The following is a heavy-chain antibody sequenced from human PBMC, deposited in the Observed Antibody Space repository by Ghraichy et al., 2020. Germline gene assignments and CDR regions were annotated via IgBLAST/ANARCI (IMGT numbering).Heavy chain of an antibody. V-gene: IGHV1-2*02. CDR1: KYTFTAYY. CDR2: INPNNGDT. J-gene: IGHJ5*02. D-gene: IGHD3-9*01. CDR3: ARAATGYYADL. Sequence: ASVKVSCKASKYTFTAYYVHWVRQAPGQGLEWMGWINPNNGDTNYAQKFQGRVTMTRDTSISTAYMELSSLTSDDTVFYYCARAATGYYADLCGQGTLVTVSS.